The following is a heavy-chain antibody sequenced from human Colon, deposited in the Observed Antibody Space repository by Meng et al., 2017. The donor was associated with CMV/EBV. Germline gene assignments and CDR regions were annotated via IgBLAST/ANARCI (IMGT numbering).Heavy chain of an antibody. D-gene: IGHD3-3*01. V-gene: IGHV3-30-3*01. CDR2: ISYDGSNK. J-gene: IGHJ4*02. CDR1: GFTFSNYA. Sequence: GGSLRLSCVASGFTFSNYAMHWVRQAPGKGLEWVAVISYDGSNKYYADSVKGRFTISRDNSKNTLYLQMNSLRAEDTAVYYCAREQTYYDFWSGIDYWGQGTLVTVSS. CDR3: AREQTYYDFWSGIDY.